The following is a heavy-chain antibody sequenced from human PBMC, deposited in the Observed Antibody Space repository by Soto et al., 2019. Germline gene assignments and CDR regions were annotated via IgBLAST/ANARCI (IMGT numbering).Heavy chain of an antibody. CDR1: GFTFSSYA. J-gene: IGHJ6*02. V-gene: IGHV3-23*01. CDR3: AKFSHQTLGDGYNPRGWGYGMDV. Sequence: GGSLRLSCAASGFTFSSYAMSWVRQAPGKGLEWVSAISGSGGSTYYADSVKGRFTISRDNSKNTLYLQMNSLRAEDTAVYYCAKFSHQTLGDGYNPRGWGYGMDVWGQGTTVTVSS. D-gene: IGHD3-16*01. CDR2: ISGSGGST.